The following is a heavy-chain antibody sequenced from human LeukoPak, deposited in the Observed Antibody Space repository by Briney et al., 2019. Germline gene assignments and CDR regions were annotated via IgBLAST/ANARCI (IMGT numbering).Heavy chain of an antibody. CDR3: VMSLWGSSH. J-gene: IGHJ6*04. V-gene: IGHV3-9*01. CDR1: GFTFDDYA. D-gene: IGHD6-13*01. Sequence: PGGSLRLSCAASGFTFDDYAMHWGRQAPGKGLEWVSGISWNSGSIVYADSVNGRFTLSRDNAKNSLYLQMNSLRAEDTALYYCVMSLWGSSHWGKGTTVTISS. CDR2: ISWNSGSI.